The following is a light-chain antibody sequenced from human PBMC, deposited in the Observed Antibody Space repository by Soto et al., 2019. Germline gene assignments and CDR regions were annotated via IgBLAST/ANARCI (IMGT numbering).Light chain of an antibody. CDR3: SSFTGTSYV. CDR1: SSGVGGNNY. V-gene: IGLV2-14*01. CDR2: DVS. J-gene: IGLJ1*01. Sequence: QSALTQPASVSGSPGQSITISCTGASSGVGGNNYVSWYQQYPGKARKLMVCDVSNRPSGVSNRFSGSKSGNTAALTISGLPAEDEADYYCSSFTGTSYVFGTGTQLTVL.